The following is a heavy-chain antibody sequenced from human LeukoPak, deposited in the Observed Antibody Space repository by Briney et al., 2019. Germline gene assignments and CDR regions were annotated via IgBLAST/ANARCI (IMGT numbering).Heavy chain of an antibody. V-gene: IGHV3-23*01. D-gene: IGHD3-22*01. Sequence: PGGSLRLSCAASGFAFSIYAMSWVRQAPGKGLEWVSAISGSGGNTYYADSVKGRFTISRDNSKNTLDLQMNSLRAEDTAMYYCAGDRRYGSSGYFQHWGQGTLVAVSS. CDR2: ISGSGGNT. CDR3: AGDRRYGSSGYFQH. J-gene: IGHJ1*01. CDR1: GFAFSIYA.